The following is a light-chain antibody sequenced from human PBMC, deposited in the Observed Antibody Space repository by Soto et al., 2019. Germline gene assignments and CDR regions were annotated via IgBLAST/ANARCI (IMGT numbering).Light chain of an antibody. J-gene: IGLJ1*01. CDR3: SSYITRRTLLYV. V-gene: IGLV2-14*01. CDR1: SSDGGGDNY. CDR2: AVS. Sequence: QSALTQPASVSGSPGQSITISCTGTSSDGGGDNYVSWYQQHPGKAPKLMIYAVSNRPSGVSTRFSGSKSGNTASLTISGLQAEDEADYHCSSYITRRTLLYVFGTGTKLTVL.